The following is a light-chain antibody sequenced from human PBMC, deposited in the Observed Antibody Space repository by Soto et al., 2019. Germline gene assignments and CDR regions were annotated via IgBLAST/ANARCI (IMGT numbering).Light chain of an antibody. J-gene: IGKJ1*01. V-gene: IGKV3-20*01. CDR2: GAS. CDR3: QQYDSSPRT. Sequence: EIVLTQSPGTLSLSPGERATLSCRASQSVSTRSLAWYQQKPGQAPRLLISGASSRAADIPDRFSGNGSGTDFTLTINRLEPEDFAVYYCQQYDSSPRTFGQGTKVDIK. CDR1: QSVSTRS.